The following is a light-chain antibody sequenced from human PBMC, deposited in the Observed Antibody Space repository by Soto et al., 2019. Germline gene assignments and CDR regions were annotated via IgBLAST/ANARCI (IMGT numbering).Light chain of an antibody. CDR2: DVS. CDR3: SSYAGNYVYV. Sequence: QSALTQPRSVSGSPGQSVTISCTGTSSDVGAYNYVSWYQRHAGKGPKLIIHDVSARPSGVPDRFSASKSGNTASLTISGLQTEDEADYYCSSYAGNYVYVFGSGTRSPS. CDR1: SSDVGAYNY. V-gene: IGLV2-11*01. J-gene: IGLJ1*01.